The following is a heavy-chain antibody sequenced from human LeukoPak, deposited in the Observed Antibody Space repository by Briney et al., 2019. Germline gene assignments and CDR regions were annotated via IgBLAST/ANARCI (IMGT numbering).Heavy chain of an antibody. CDR3: ATDQPRIVGAQSDT. Sequence: ASVKVSCKASGGTFSSYAISWVRQAPGQGLEWMGGFDPEDGETIYAQKFQGRVTMTEDTSTDTAYMELSSLRSEDTAVYYCATDQPRIVGAQSDTWGQGTLVTVSS. J-gene: IGHJ5*02. CDR2: FDPEDGET. V-gene: IGHV1-24*01. CDR1: GGTFSSYA. D-gene: IGHD1-26*01.